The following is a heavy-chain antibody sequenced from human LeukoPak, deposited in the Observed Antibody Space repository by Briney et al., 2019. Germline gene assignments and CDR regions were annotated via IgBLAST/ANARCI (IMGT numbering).Heavy chain of an antibody. CDR3: ARTNSPFAGTTSPFDY. CDR2: IYTSGST. Sequence: SQTLSLTCTLSGGAISSYYCSCIRQPAGKGLEWIGRIYTSGSTRYNPSLKSRVTMSVDTSKNQFSLKLSSVTAADTAVYYCARTNSPFAGTTSPFDYWGQGTLVTVSS. CDR1: GGAISSYY. D-gene: IGHD1-1*01. J-gene: IGHJ4*02. V-gene: IGHV4-4*07.